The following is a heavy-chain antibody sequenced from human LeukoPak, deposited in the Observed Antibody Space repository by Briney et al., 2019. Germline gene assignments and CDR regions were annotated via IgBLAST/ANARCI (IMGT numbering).Heavy chain of an antibody. Sequence: PSETLSLTCTVSGGSISSGGYYWSWIRQHPGKGLEWIGYIYYSGSTYYNPSLKSRVTISVDTSKNQFSLKLSSVTAADTAVYYCARGDSRGYYRYWYFDLWGRGTLVTVSS. CDR3: ARGDSRGYYRYWYFDL. V-gene: IGHV4-31*03. J-gene: IGHJ2*01. CDR1: GGSISSGGYY. D-gene: IGHD3-22*01. CDR2: IYYSGST.